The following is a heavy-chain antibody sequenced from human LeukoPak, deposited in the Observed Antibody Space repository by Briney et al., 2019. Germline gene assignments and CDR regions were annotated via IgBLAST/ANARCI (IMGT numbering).Heavy chain of an antibody. CDR2: VFNSGIT. D-gene: IGHD3-22*01. CDR1: GDSSNTYY. CDR3: ARGVVIGDWYFDL. J-gene: IGHJ2*01. V-gene: IGHV4-59*01. Sequence: PSETLSLTCTVSGDSSNTYYWSWIRQPPGKGLEWIGYVFNSGITNYNPSLKSRLATLEDTSKNQFSLKLKSVTAADTAVYYCARGVVIGDWYFDLWGRGTLVTVSS.